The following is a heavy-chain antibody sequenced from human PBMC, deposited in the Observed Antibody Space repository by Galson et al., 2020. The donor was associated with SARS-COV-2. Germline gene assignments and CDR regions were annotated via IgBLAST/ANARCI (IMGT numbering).Heavy chain of an antibody. Sequence: SGPTLVKPTQTLTLTCTFSGFSLSTSGMCVSWIRQPPGKALEWLALIDWDDDKYYSTSLKTRLTISKDTSKNQVVLTMTNMDPVDTATYYCARMMRLVDPIWGYIDYWGQGTLVTVSS. CDR2: IDWDDDK. J-gene: IGHJ4*02. D-gene: IGHD1-26*01. CDR1: GFSLSTSGMC. V-gene: IGHV2-70*01. CDR3: ARMMRLVDPIWGYIDY.